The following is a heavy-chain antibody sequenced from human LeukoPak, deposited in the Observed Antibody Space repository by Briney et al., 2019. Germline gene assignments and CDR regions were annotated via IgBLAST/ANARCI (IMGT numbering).Heavy chain of an antibody. CDR3: ARPLVTTTGDLVY. V-gene: IGHV3-21*01. CDR1: GFTFSSYS. D-gene: IGHD7-27*01. Sequence: GGSLRLSCAASGFTFSSYSMNWVRQAPGKGLEWVSSISSSSSYIYYADSVKGRFTISRDNAKNSLYLQMNSLRAEDTAVYYCARPLVTTTGDLVYWGQGTLVTVSS. J-gene: IGHJ4*02. CDR2: ISSSSSYI.